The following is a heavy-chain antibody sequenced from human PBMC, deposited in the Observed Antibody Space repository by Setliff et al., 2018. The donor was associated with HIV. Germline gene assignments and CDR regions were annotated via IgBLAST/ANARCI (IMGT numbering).Heavy chain of an antibody. CDR1: GDSVSSDTAA. Sequence: PSQTLSLTCVISGDSVSSDTAAWNWIRQSPSRGLEWLGRTYYRSKWYNDYAPSVKSRIGINPDTSKNQFSLQLSSVTPDDTAVYFCARASKYGVRYYFDYWGLGTLVTVSS. J-gene: IGHJ4*02. D-gene: IGHD4-17*01. CDR3: ARASKYGVRYYFDY. V-gene: IGHV6-1*01. CDR2: TYYRSKWYN.